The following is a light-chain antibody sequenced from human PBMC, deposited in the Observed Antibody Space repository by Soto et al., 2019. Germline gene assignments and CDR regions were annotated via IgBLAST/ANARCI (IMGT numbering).Light chain of an antibody. CDR2: AAS. CDR1: PSISSY. Sequence: DLPMTPSPSFLSASVGDRVTITCRASPSISSYLNWYQQKPGKAPKLLIYAASSLQCGVPSRFSGSGSGTDFTLTISRLQPEDVATYYCQQSYSAPYTFGQGTKLEIK. CDR3: QQSYSAPYT. V-gene: IGKV1-39*01. J-gene: IGKJ2*01.